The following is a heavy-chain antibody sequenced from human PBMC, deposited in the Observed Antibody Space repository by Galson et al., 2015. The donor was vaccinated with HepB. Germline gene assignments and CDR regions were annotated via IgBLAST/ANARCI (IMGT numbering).Heavy chain of an antibody. CDR1: GDSVTSNSAV. CDR3: AYGSDV. Sequence: CAISGDSVTSNSAVWNWIRQSPSRGLEWLGRTYFRAKWHTDYEISVKSRTNINADISQKQFSLQLSSVTSDDTAVYYCAYGSDVWGQGTTVIVSS. J-gene: IGHJ6*02. CDR2: TYFRAKWHT. D-gene: IGHD4-17*01. V-gene: IGHV6-1*01.